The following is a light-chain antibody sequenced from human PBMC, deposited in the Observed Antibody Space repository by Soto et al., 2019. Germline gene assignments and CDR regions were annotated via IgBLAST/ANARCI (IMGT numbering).Light chain of an antibody. J-gene: IGKJ1*01. CDR3: QQYGTSPRT. V-gene: IGKV3-20*01. Sequence: EIVLTQSPGTLSLSPGERATLSCRASQSVSSSYLAWYQQKPGQAPRLLIYDASSRPTGIPDRFSGSGSGTDFTLTISRLESEDFAVYYCQQYGTSPRTFGQGTKVEIK. CDR1: QSVSSSY. CDR2: DAS.